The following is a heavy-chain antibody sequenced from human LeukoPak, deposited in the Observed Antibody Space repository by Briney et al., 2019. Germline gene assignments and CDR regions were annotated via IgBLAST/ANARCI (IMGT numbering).Heavy chain of an antibody. V-gene: IGHV4-61*02. CDR3: ANSGSYGXFDP. Sequence: PSQTLSLTCTVSGGSISSGSYYWSWIRQPAGKGLEWIGRIYTSGSTNYNPSLKSRVTISVDTSKNQFSLKLSSVTAADTAVYYCANSGSYGXFDPWGQGTLVTVSS. J-gene: IGHJ5*02. D-gene: IGHD1-26*01. CDR2: IYTSGST. CDR1: GGSISSGSYY.